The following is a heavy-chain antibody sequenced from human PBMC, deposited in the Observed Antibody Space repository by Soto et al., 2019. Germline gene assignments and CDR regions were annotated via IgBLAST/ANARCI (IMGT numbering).Heavy chain of an antibody. Sequence: ASVKVSSKASGYTFTSYGLSWVRQAPGQGLEWMGWINAYNGNTNYAQNLQGRLTMTTDTSTSTAYMELRSLRSDDTAVYYCARDWFGVDYWGRGTLVTVSS. V-gene: IGHV1-18*01. CDR3: ARDWFGVDY. CDR1: GYTFTSYG. D-gene: IGHD3-16*01. CDR2: INAYNGNT. J-gene: IGHJ4*02.